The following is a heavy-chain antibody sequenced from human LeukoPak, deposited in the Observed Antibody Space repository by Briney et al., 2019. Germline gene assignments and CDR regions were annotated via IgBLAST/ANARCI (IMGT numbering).Heavy chain of an antibody. CDR1: GFTFSAYA. Sequence: SGGSLTLFCEASGFTFSAYAMTWVRQAPGKGLEWVSSIGSDNKPHYSESVKGRFAISRDNYKSMLFLQLNSLRAEDTALYYCARDLHYYVDMEVWGQGTTVTVSS. D-gene: IGHD3-10*02. CDR3: ARDLHYYVDMEV. V-gene: IGHV3-23*01. CDR2: IGSDNKP. J-gene: IGHJ6*02.